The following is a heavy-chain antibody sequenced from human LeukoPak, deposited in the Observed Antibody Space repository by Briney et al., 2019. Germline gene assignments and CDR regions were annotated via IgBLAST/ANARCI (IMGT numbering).Heavy chain of an antibody. CDR3: ATFKKESGHYDY. CDR1: GGSISSSSYY. D-gene: IGHD3-16*01. Sequence: PSETLSLTCTVSGGSISSSSYYWGWIRRPPGNGLEWIGSIYYSGSTYYNPSLKSRVTISVYTSKNQFSLKLSSVTAADTAVYYCATFKKESGHYDYWGQGTLVTVSS. J-gene: IGHJ4*02. V-gene: IGHV4-39*07. CDR2: IYYSGST.